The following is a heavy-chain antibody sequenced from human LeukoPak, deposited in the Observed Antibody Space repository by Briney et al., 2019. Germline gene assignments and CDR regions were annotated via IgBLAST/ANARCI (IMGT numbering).Heavy chain of an antibody. V-gene: IGHV4-4*07. CDR3: ARDPGGNYDFWSGSPTYYFDY. J-gene: IGHJ4*02. CDR1: GGSISSYY. D-gene: IGHD3-3*01. Sequence: KPSETLSLTCTVSGGSISSYYWSWIRQPAGKGLEWIGRIYTSGSTNYNPSLKSRVTMSVDTSKNQFSLKLSSVTAADTAVYYCARDPGGNYDFWSGSPTYYFDYRGQGTLVTVSS. CDR2: IYTSGST.